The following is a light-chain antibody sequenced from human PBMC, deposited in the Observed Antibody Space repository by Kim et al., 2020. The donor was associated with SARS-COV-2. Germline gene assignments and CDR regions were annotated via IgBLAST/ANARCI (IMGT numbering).Light chain of an antibody. CDR3: AAWDDSLSGRGVV. Sequence: VTISWSGSSSHIGSNYVYWYQQLPGTAPKLLIYRNNQRPSGVPDRFSGSKSGTSASLAISGLRSEDEADYYCAAWDDSLSGRGVVFGGGTQLTVL. CDR2: RNN. J-gene: IGLJ2*01. V-gene: IGLV1-47*01. CDR1: SSHIGSNY.